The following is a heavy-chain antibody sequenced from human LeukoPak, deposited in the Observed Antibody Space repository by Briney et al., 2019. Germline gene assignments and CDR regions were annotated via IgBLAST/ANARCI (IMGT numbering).Heavy chain of an antibody. J-gene: IGHJ5*02. CDR3: ARGRGYSYGYGLSWFGP. D-gene: IGHD5-18*01. V-gene: IGHV4-34*01. CDR2: INHSGST. Sequence: SETLSLTCAVYGGSFSGYYWSWIRQPPGKGLEWIGEINHSGSTNYNPSLKSRVTISVDTSKNQFSLKLSSATAADTAVYYCARGRGYSYGYGLSWFGPWGQGTLVTVSS. CDR1: GGSFSGYY.